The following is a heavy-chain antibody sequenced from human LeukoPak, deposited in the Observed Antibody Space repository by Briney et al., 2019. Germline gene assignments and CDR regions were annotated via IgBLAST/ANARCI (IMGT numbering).Heavy chain of an antibody. Sequence: GESLKISCKXSGYNLVSYWIAWVRQMPGRGLEWMGVIYPGDSESRYSSSFQGQVTISVDKSINSAYLQWSSLKASDTAMYYCARHSDCGGDCPFDYWGQGTLVTVSS. CDR3: ARHSDCGGDCPFDY. CDR2: IYPGDSES. J-gene: IGHJ4*02. CDR1: GYNLVSYW. V-gene: IGHV5-51*01. D-gene: IGHD2-21*02.